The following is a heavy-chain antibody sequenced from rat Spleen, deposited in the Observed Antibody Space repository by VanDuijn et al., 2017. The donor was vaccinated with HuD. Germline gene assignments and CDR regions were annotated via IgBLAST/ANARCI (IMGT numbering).Heavy chain of an antibody. V-gene: IGHV5-22*01. CDR1: GFTFSDYG. CDR3: ARPNNYVYVMDA. D-gene: IGHD1-10*01. Sequence: EVQLVESGGGLVQPGRSMKLSCAASGFTFSDYGMVWVLQAPTKGLEWVASISYDGSSAYYRDSVKGRFTISRDNAKSTLYLQMNSLRSEDTATYYCARPNNYVYVMDAWGQGASVTVSS. CDR2: ISYDGSSA. J-gene: IGHJ4*01.